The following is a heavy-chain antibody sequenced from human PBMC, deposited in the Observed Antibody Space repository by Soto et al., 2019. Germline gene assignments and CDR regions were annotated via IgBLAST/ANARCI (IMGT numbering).Heavy chain of an antibody. D-gene: IGHD4-4*01. V-gene: IGHV3-30-3*01. Sequence: ESGGGVVQPGRSLRLSCAASGFTFSNNAMDWVRQAPGKGLEWVAVISYDGSNKYIAESVKGRFTISRDNSKNTLFLQMNSLRAEDTAVYYCARGTTTSAFSAMDVLGQGTTFTVSS. CDR3: ARGTTTSAFSAMDV. J-gene: IGHJ6*02. CDR2: ISYDGSNK. CDR1: GFTFSNNA.